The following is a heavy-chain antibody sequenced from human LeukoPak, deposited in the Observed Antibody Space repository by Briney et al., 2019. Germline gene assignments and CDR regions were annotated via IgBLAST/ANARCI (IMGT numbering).Heavy chain of an antibody. J-gene: IGHJ3*02. D-gene: IGHD4-17*01. Sequence: SGPTLVKPTQTLTLTCTFSGFSLSTSGVGVGWIRQPPGKALEWLALIYWNDDKRCSPSLKSRLTITKDTSKNQVVLTMTNMDPVDTATYYCAHSGTVTTPHDAFDIWGQGTMVTVSS. CDR3: AHSGTVTTPHDAFDI. CDR1: GFSLSTSGVG. CDR2: IYWNDDK. V-gene: IGHV2-5*01.